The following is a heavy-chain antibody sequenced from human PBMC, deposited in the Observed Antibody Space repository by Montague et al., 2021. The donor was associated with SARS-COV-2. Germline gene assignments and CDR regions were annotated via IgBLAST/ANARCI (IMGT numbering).Heavy chain of an antibody. Sequence: SCAASGFTFSSYGMHWVRQAPGKGLEWVAVIWYDGSNKYYADSVKSRFTISRDNSKNTLYLQMNSLRAEDTAVYYCARELLVTGDIDYWGQGTLVTVSS. V-gene: IGHV3-33*01. CDR1: GFTFSSYG. J-gene: IGHJ4*02. CDR3: ARELLVTGDIDY. CDR2: IWYDGSNK. D-gene: IGHD7-27*01.